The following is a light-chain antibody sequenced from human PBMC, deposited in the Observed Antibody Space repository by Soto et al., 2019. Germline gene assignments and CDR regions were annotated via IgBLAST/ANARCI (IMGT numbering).Light chain of an antibody. J-gene: IGLJ2*01. V-gene: IGLV2-14*03. Sequence: QSALTQPASVSGSPGQSITISCTGTSSDIGDYNYVSWYQQHPGKPPKLMIYNVSNRPSGLSNRFSGSKSGSTASLTISGLQAEDEADYYCSSYTRSNTSDVVFGGGTKLTVL. CDR3: SSYTRSNTSDVV. CDR1: SSDIGDYNY. CDR2: NVS.